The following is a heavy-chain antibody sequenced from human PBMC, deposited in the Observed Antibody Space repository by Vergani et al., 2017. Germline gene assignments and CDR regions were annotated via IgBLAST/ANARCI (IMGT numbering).Heavy chain of an antibody. CDR2: ISSSGSNI. D-gene: IGHD3-9*01. Sequence: QVQLVESGGGLVKPGGSLRLSCAASGFTFSDYYMSWIRQAPGKGLEWVSYISSSGSNIFYADSVKGRFTISRDNAKNSLYLQMNSLRAEDTAVYYCASGGLRYFDWLFPVTPDYWGQGTLVTVSS. CDR1: GFTFSDYY. V-gene: IGHV3-11*01. CDR3: ASGGLRYFDWLFPVTPDY. J-gene: IGHJ4*02.